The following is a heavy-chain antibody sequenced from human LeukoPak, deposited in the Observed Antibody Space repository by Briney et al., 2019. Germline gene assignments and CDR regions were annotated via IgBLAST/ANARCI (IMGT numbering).Heavy chain of an antibody. V-gene: IGHV4-34*01. D-gene: IGHD6-13*01. CDR1: GGSFSGYY. Sequence: SETLSLTCAVYGGSFSGYYWSWIRQPPGKGLEWIGEINHSGSTNYNPSLKSRVNISVDTSKNQFSLKLSSVTAADTAVYYCARGIGPTGYSSSWYHDYWGQGTLVTVSS. CDR3: ARGIGPTGYSSSWYHDY. J-gene: IGHJ4*02. CDR2: INHSGST.